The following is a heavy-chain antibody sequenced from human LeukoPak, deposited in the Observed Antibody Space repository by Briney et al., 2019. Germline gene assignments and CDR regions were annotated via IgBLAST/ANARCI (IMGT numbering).Heavy chain of an antibody. Sequence: KPSETLFLTCAVYGGSFSGSYWTWIRQPPGKGLEWIGEANHSGSSNYNPSLKSRVTISVDTSKNQFSLKLRSVTAADTAMYYCARSVLVAEFYPWGQGTLVTVSS. D-gene: IGHD3-3*02. CDR3: ARSVLVAEFYP. V-gene: IGHV4-34*01. CDR2: ANHSGSS. CDR1: GGSFSGSY. J-gene: IGHJ5*02.